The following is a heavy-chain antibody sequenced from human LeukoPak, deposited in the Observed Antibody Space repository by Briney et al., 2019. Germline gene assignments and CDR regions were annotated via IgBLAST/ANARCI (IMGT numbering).Heavy chain of an antibody. V-gene: IGHV4-59*01. Sequence: SETLSLTCTVSGGSINNYYWSWIRQPPGKGLEWIGYIYYTGTTHYNPSLKGRVTISVDTSKNQFSLKLNSVTAADTAVYFCARDGGSTILGLATEALDIWGQGTMVSVSS. J-gene: IGHJ3*02. CDR1: GGSINNYY. CDR2: IYYTGTT. CDR3: ARDGGSTILGLATEALDI. D-gene: IGHD3/OR15-3a*01.